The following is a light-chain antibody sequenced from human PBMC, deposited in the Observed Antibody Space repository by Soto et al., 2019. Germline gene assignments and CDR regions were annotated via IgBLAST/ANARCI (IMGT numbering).Light chain of an antibody. CDR2: AAS. Sequence: DIQMTQSPSSLSASVGDRVTITCRASQSIGNYLSWYQQTPGKAPKLLIHAASNLQSGVPSRFSGSGSGTDFTLTIIVLQPEDFATYYCQQSHTFPRTFGQGTTVE. CDR1: QSIGNY. V-gene: IGKV1-39*01. CDR3: QQSHTFPRT. J-gene: IGKJ1*01.